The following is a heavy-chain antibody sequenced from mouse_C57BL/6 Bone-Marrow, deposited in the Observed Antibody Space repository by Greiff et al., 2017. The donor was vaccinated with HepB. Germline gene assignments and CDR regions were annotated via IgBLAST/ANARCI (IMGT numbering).Heavy chain of an antibody. CDR1: GFTFSSYG. CDR3: ARHSSYWYVDV. V-gene: IGHV5-6*01. D-gene: IGHD6-1*01. CDR2: ISSGGSYT. Sequence: EVMLVESGGDLVKPGGSLKLSCAASGFTFSSYGMSWVRQTPDKRLEWVATISSGGSYTYYPDSVKGGVNISRDNAKYTLYLQMSSLKSEDTAMYDGARHSSYWYVDVWGTGTTVTVSS. J-gene: IGHJ1*03.